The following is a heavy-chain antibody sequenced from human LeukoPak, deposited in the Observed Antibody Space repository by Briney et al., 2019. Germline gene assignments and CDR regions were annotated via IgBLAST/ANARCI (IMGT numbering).Heavy chain of an antibody. V-gene: IGHV3-33*01. CDR3: ARDISYGSDYHYYYGMDV. CDR1: GFTFTNHG. CDR2: IWFDGSNK. Sequence: GGSLRLSCAASGFTFTNHGIHWVRRPPGKGLEWVAFIWFDGSNKYYADSVKGRFTISRDNSKNTLYLQMNTLRAEDTAVYYCARDISYGSDYHYYYGMDVWGQGATVTVSS. D-gene: IGHD5-24*01. J-gene: IGHJ6*02.